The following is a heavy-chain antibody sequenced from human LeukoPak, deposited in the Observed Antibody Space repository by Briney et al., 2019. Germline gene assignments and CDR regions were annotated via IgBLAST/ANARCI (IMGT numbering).Heavy chain of an antibody. J-gene: IGHJ6*02. D-gene: IGHD3-10*01. CDR1: GFTFSSYT. V-gene: IGHV3-21*01. CDR2: LSSASTYI. CDR3: ARVISGSYFGSGSFFCYGMDV. Sequence: GGSLRLSCAASGFTFSSYTMSWVRQAPGKGLEWVSSLSSASTYIYYADSVKGRFTISRDNAKNSLSLQMNSLRAEDTAVYYCARVISGSYFGSGSFFCYGMDVWGQGTTVTVAS.